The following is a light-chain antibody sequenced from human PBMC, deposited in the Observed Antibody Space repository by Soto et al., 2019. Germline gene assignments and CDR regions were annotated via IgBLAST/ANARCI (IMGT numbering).Light chain of an antibody. J-gene: IGKJ3*01. CDR3: QQLFMYPAT. Sequence: IELTQSPSSLSASVGDRVTISCRASQGIINYLAWYQQKPGKAPKLLIYGASTLQSGVPSRFGGSGSGTDFTLTVSSQQPADFATYYCQQLFMYPATFGPGTKVDIK. V-gene: IGKV1-9*01. CDR1: QGIINY. CDR2: GAS.